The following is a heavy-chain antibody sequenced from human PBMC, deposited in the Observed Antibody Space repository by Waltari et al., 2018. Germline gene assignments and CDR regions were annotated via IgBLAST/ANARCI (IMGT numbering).Heavy chain of an antibody. D-gene: IGHD3-10*01. CDR1: GFTFSSYA. CDR2: ISGSGCST. V-gene: IGHV3-23*01. Sequence: EVQLLESGGGLVQPGGSLRLSCAASGFTFSSYAMSWVRQAPGKGLEWVSAISGSGCSTYYADSVKGRFTISRDNSKNTLYLQMNSLRAEDTAVYYCAKKPMVRGASDYWGQGTLVTVSS. CDR3: AKKPMVRGASDY. J-gene: IGHJ4*02.